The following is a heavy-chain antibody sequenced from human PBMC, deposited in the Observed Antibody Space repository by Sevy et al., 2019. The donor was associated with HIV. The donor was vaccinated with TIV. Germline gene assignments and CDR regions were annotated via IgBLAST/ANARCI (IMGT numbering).Heavy chain of an antibody. D-gene: IGHD2-8*01. CDR3: AREGCSRPHDY. J-gene: IGHJ4*02. CDR2: LSFGCGKI. CDR1: GFAFYEYS. V-gene: IGHV3-23*01. Sequence: GGSLRLSCAASGFAFYEYSMSWIRQAPGKGLGWVATLSFGCGKINYAESVKGRLTISRDNSKNSFYLQMDNLRVEDTALYYCAREGCSRPHDYWGQGTRVTVSS.